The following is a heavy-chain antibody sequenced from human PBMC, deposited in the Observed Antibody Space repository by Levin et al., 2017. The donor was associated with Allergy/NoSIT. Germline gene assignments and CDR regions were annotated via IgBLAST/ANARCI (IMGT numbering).Heavy chain of an antibody. Sequence: SETLSLTCTVSGGSISSYYWSWIRQPPGKGLEWIGYIYYSGSTNYNPSLKSRVTISVDTSKNQFSLKLSSVTAADTAVYYCARDSGSYYRAFHFDYWGQGTLVTVSS. V-gene: IGHV4-59*01. CDR1: GGSISSYY. CDR2: IYYSGST. J-gene: IGHJ4*02. CDR3: ARDSGSYYRAFHFDY. D-gene: IGHD1-26*01.